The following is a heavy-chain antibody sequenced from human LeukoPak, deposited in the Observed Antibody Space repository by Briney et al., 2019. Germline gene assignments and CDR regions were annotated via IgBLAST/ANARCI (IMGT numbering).Heavy chain of an antibody. Sequence: GGSLRLSCAASGFTFTSNYMSWVRQAPGKGLEWVSIIYSGGSTSYADSVKGRFTISRDSSKNTVYLQMNSLRAEDTAVYYCTRDLSAGMAAAGIVDYWGQGTLVTVSS. CDR1: GFTFTSNY. CDR2: IYSGGST. V-gene: IGHV3-66*01. CDR3: TRDLSAGMAAAGIVDY. D-gene: IGHD6-13*01. J-gene: IGHJ4*02.